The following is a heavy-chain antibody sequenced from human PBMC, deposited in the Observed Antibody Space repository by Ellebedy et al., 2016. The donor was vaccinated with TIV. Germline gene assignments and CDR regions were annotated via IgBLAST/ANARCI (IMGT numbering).Heavy chain of an antibody. CDR1: GYTFTVYY. CDR2: INPYSGAT. V-gene: IGHV1-2*02. J-gene: IGHJ4*02. CDR3: ARDVVVAGTY. Sequence: AASVKVSCKASGYTFTVYYLYWVRQAPGQGLEWMGWINPYSGATNYAQKFQGRVTMTRDASLSTAYMELSRLRSDDSAVYYCARDVVVAGTYWGQGTLVTVSS. D-gene: IGHD6-19*01.